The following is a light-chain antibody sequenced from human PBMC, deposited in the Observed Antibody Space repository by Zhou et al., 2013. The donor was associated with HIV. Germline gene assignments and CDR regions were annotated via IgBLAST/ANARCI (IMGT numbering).Light chain of an antibody. J-gene: IGKJ4*01. CDR3: LQDHDYPLS. Sequence: AIQMTQSPSSLSASVGDRVTITCRASQAIRNNLAWYQQKPGKAPQLLIYAASTVQSGVPSRFSGSRSGTDFTLTISSLQPDDFATYYCLQDHDYPLSFGGGTKVEIK. CDR1: QAIRNN. CDR2: AAS. V-gene: IGKV1-6*01.